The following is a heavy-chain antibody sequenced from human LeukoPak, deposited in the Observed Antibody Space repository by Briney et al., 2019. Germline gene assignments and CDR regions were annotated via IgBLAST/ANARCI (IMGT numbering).Heavy chain of an antibody. J-gene: IGHJ4*02. CDR3: ARDGGRDSTYWHYY. D-gene: IGHD1-7*01. CDR2: IVGSSSYT. V-gene: IGHV3-11*06. CDR1: GLTFRDYH. Sequence: GGSLRLSCAASGLTFRDYHMSWIRQAPGKGLEWVAYIVGSSSYTNYADSVKGRFTISRDNGENSLYLQMNSLRDEDTAVYYCARDGGRDSTYWHYYWGQGTLVTVSS.